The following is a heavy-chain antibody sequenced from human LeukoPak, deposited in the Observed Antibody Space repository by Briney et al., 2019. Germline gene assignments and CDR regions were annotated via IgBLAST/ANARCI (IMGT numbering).Heavy chain of an antibody. CDR3: ARALVVVVAATSYNWFDP. Sequence: SETLSLTCTVSGGSISSHYWSWIRQPPGKGLEWIGYIYYSGSTNYNPSLKSRVTISVDTSKNQFSLKLSPVTAADTAVYYCARALVVVVAATSYNWFDPWGQGTLVTVSS. V-gene: IGHV4-59*11. D-gene: IGHD2-15*01. CDR2: IYYSGST. CDR1: GGSISSHY. J-gene: IGHJ5*02.